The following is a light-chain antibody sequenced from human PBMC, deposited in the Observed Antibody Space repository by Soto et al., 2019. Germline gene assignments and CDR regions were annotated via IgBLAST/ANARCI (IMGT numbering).Light chain of an antibody. Sequence: EIVLTQSPGTLSLSPGERATISCRAIQSVSSDYLAWFQQKPCQAPRLLIFGASNRDTGIPDRFSGSGSGTDLTFTISRLEPEDFAMYYCQQYGSSPGTFGQGTKV. V-gene: IGKV3-20*01. CDR3: QQYGSSPGT. CDR1: QSVSSDY. J-gene: IGKJ1*01. CDR2: GAS.